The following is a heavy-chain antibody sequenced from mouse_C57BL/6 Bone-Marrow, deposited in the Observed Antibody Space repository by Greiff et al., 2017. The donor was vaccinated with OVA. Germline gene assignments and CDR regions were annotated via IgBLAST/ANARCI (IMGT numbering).Heavy chain of an antibody. CDR1: GYTFTDYY. J-gene: IGHJ2*01. CDR3: ASGLLEGNY. CDR2: IYPGSGNT. Sequence: QVQLKESGAELVRPGASVKLSCKASGYTFTDYYINWVKQRPGQGLEWIARIYPGSGNTYYNEKFKGKATLTAAKSSSTAYMLLSSLTSEDSAVYFCASGLLEGNYWGQGTTLTVSS. V-gene: IGHV1-76*01. D-gene: IGHD2-14*01.